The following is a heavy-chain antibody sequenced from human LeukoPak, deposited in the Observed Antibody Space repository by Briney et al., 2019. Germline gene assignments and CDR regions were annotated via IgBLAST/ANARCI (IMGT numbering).Heavy chain of an antibody. J-gene: IGHJ4*02. CDR2: IHYSGNT. Sequence: SETLSLTCTVSGDSISSNTYYWEWIRQPPGRRLEWMGTIHYSGNTYYNSSLKSRVIMSLDTSKNQFSLRLTSVTAADTAVYYCAASLLTHYLDYWGQGTLVSVSS. CDR1: GDSISSNTYY. CDR3: AASLLTHYLDY. D-gene: IGHD5/OR15-5a*01. V-gene: IGHV4-39*07.